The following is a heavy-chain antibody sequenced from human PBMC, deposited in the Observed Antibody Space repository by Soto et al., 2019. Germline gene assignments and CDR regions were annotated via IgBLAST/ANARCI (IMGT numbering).Heavy chain of an antibody. V-gene: IGHV3-9*01. Sequence: GGSLRLSCAASGFTFDDYAMHWVRQAPGKGLEWVSGISWNSGSIGYADSVKGRFTISRDNAKNSLYLQMNSLRAEDTALYYCAKGERFFSDWFDPWGQGTLVTVSS. J-gene: IGHJ5*02. CDR3: AKGERFFSDWFDP. CDR1: GFTFDDYA. D-gene: IGHD3-3*01. CDR2: ISWNSGSI.